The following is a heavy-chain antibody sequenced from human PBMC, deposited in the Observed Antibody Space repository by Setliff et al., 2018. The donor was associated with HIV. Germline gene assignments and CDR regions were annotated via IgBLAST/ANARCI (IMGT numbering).Heavy chain of an antibody. D-gene: IGHD2-15*01. V-gene: IGHV1-69*13. CDR3: ARDSHCSGPSCYSGGQFFDY. Sequence: ASVKVSCKASGYIFRNPYIHWVRQAPGQGFEWMGGSIPVFGTVNYAQKFLGRATITADESTNTSYMELTSLRSEDTAVYFCARDSHCSGPSCYSGGQFFDYWGQGTLVTVSS. CDR1: GYIFRNPY. J-gene: IGHJ4*02. CDR2: SIPVFGTV.